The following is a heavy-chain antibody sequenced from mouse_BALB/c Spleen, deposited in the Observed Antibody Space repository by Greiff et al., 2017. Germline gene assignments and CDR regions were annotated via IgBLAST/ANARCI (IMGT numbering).Heavy chain of an antibody. CDR3: ARFTTATGFAY. J-gene: IGHJ3*01. CDR1: GFTFSSYT. V-gene: IGHV5-9*03. D-gene: IGHD1-2*01. Sequence: EVNVVESGGGLVKPGGSLKLSCAASGFTFSSYTMSWVRQTPEKRLEWVATISSGGGNTYYPDSVKGRFTISRDNAKNNLYLQMSSLRSEDTALYYCARFTTATGFAYWGQGTLVTVSA. CDR2: ISSGGGNT.